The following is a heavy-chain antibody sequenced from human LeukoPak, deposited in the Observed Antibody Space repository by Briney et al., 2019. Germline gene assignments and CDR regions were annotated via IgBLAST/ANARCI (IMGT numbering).Heavy chain of an antibody. V-gene: IGHV3-74*01. CDR1: GFTFSSYW. CDR2: INSDGSST. Sequence: GSLRLSCAASGFTFSSYWMHWVRQAPGKGLVWVSRINSDGSSTSYADSVKGRFTISRDNAKNSLYLQMNSLRAEDAAVYYCAKDRPGGSYDAWGQGTLVTVSS. D-gene: IGHD2-15*01. J-gene: IGHJ5*02. CDR3: AKDRPGGSYDA.